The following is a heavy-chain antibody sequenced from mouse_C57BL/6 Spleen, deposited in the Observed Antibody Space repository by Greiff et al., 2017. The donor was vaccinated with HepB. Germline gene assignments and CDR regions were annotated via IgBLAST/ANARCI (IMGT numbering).Heavy chain of an antibody. Sequence: EVQVVESGGGLVKPGGSLKLSCAASGFTFSSYTMSWVRQTPEKRLEWVATISGGGGNTYYPDSVKGRFTISRDNAKNTLYLQMSSRRSEDTALYYVARLPVVYFDYWGQGTTLTVSS. CDR3: ARLPVVYFDY. CDR2: ISGGGGNT. CDR1: GFTFSSYT. D-gene: IGHD1-1*01. J-gene: IGHJ2*01. V-gene: IGHV5-9*01.